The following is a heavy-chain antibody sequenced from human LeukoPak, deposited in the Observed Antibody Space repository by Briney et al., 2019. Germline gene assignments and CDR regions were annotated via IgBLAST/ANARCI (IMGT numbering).Heavy chain of an antibody. D-gene: IGHD3-22*01. J-gene: IGHJ5*02. CDR3: ARDGPYYYDSSGYYQFDP. CDR1: GFTFSSYS. V-gene: IGHV3-48*04. CDR2: ISSSSSTI. Sequence: GGSLRLSCAASGFTFSSYSMNWVRQAPGKGLERVSYISSSSSTIYYADSVKGRFTISRDNAKNSLYLQMNSLRAEDTAVYYCARDGPYYYDSSGYYQFDPWGQGTLVTVSS.